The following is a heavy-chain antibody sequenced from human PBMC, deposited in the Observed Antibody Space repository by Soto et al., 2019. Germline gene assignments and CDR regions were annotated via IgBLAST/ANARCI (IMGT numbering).Heavy chain of an antibody. CDR1: GFTFSDHY. CDR2: TRNKANSYTT. CDR3: ARSFWIFGVVKDFDY. J-gene: IGHJ4*02. Sequence: EVQLVESGGGLVQPGGSLRLSCAASGFTFSDHYMDWVRQAPGKGLEWVGRTRNKANSYTTEYAAYVKGRFTISRDDSKNSLYLQMNSLKTEDTAVYYCARSFWIFGVVKDFDYWGQGTLVTVSS. V-gene: IGHV3-72*01. D-gene: IGHD3-3*01.